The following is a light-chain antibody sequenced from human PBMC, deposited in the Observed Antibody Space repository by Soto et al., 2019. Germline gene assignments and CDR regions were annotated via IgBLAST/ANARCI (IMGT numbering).Light chain of an antibody. CDR2: DAS. Sequence: EIVLTQSPATLSLSPGERATLSCRASQGINNYLAWYQQIPGQAPRLLIYDASNRATGVPARFSGRGSGTDFTLTISSLEPEDFAVYYCQHRSNWPPTFGQGTRLEIK. CDR1: QGINNY. CDR3: QHRSNWPPT. V-gene: IGKV3-11*01. J-gene: IGKJ5*01.